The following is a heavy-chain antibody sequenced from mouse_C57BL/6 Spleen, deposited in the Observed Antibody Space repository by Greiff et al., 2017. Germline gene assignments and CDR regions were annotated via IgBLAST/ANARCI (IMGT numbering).Heavy chain of an antibody. D-gene: IGHD3-1*01. CDR3: TRWGGRSPMDY. V-gene: IGHV1-15*01. CDR2: IDPETGGT. CDR1: GYTFTDYE. J-gene: IGHJ4*01. Sequence: VQLQQSGAELVRPGASVTLSCKASGYTFTDYEMHWVKQTPVHGLEWIGAIDPETGGTAYNQTFKGKAILTADKSSSTAYMELRSLTSEDSAVYYCTRWGGRSPMDYWGQGTSVTVSS.